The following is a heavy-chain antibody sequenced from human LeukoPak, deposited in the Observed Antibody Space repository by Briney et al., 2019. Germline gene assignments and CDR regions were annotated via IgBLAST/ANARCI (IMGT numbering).Heavy chain of an antibody. D-gene: IGHD4-11*01. V-gene: IGHV3-21*01. J-gene: IGHJ3*02. Sequence: SLKGRVTISRDNAKSSVYLQMNSLRAEDTAVYYCARDRNGFDIWGQGTMVTVSP. CDR3: ARDRNGFDI.